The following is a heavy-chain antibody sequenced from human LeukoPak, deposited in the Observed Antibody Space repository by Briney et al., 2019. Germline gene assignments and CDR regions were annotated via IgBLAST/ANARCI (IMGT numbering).Heavy chain of an antibody. J-gene: IGHJ4*02. Sequence: SETLSLTCAVSGYSISSGYYWGWNRQPPGKGLEWIGSIYHSGSTYYNPSLKSRVTISVDTSKNQFSLKLSSVTAADTAVYYCARRVGYFDYWGQGTLVTVSS. CDR2: IYHSGST. CDR3: ARRVGYFDY. V-gene: IGHV4-38-2*01. CDR1: GYSISSGYY. D-gene: IGHD1-26*01.